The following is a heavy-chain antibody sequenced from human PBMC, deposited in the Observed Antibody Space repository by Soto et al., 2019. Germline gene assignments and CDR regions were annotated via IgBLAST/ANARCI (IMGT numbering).Heavy chain of an antibody. J-gene: IGHJ4*02. CDR3: TRSLSSYGPFDY. D-gene: IGHD5-18*01. CDR1: GFTFSGSA. V-gene: IGHV3-73*01. Sequence: GGSLRLSCAASGFTFSGSAMHWVRQASGKGLEWVGRIRSKANSYATAYAASVKGRFTISRDDSKNTAYLQMNSLKTEDTAVYYCTRSLSSYGPFDYWGQGTLVTVSS. CDR2: IRSKANSYAT.